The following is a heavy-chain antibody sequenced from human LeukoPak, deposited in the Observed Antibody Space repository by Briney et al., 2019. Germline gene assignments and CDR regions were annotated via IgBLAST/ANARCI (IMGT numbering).Heavy chain of an antibody. J-gene: IGHJ4*02. CDR3: AREYYGSGSYDY. D-gene: IGHD3-10*01. CDR2: ISAYNGNT. V-gene: IGHV1-18*04. CDR1: GYTFTSYG. Sequence: GASVKVSCKASGYTFTSYGISWVRQAPGQGLEGMGWISAYNGNTNYAQKLQGRITMTTDTSTSTAYMELRSLRSDDTDVYYCAREYYGSGSYDYWGQGTLVTVSS.